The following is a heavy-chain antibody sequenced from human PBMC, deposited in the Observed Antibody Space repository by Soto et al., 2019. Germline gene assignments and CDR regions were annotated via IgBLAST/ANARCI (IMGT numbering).Heavy chain of an antibody. CDR3: ARGDVDRYCSGGSCYWFDP. CDR1: GGTFSSYT. CDR2: IIPILGIA. J-gene: IGHJ5*02. D-gene: IGHD2-15*01. Sequence: ASVKVSCKASGGTFSSYTISWVRQAPGQGLEWMGRIIPILGIANYAQKFQGRVTITADKSTSTAYMELSSLRSEDTAVYYCARGDVDRYCSGGSCYWFDPWGQGTLVTVSS. V-gene: IGHV1-69*02.